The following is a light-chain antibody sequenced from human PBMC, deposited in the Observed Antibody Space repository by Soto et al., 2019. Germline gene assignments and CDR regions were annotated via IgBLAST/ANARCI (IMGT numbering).Light chain of an antibody. V-gene: IGKV3-11*01. J-gene: IGKJ4*01. Sequence: VMTQSPATLSLSPGERATLSCRASQSVSSKLVWYQQKPGQAPRLLIYDASSGATGIPARFSGSGSGTDFTLTISSLEPEDFAVYYCQQRSDWPLTFGGGTKVDIK. CDR2: DAS. CDR3: QQRSDWPLT. CDR1: QSVSSK.